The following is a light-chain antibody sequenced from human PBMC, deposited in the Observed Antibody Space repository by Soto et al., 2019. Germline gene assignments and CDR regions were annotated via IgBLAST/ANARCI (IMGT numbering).Light chain of an antibody. CDR3: QQYAVSPIT. CDR1: QSINREF. CDR2: QTS. J-gene: IGKJ5*01. V-gene: IGKV3-20*01. Sequence: EIILTQSPGTLSVSPGERATLSCRGSQSINREFLAWYQQKPGQAPRLLMFQTSTRASGVPDRFSGSGSGTDFTLTITGLEPEDSAVYYCQQYAVSPITFGQGTRLEIK.